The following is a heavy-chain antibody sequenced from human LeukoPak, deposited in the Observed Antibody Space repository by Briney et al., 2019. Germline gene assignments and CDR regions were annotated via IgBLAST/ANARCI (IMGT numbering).Heavy chain of an antibody. CDR3: ASEDFWSGYPLGY. CDR2: IYYSGST. J-gene: IGHJ4*02. V-gene: IGHV4-59*08. CDR1: GGSISSYY. D-gene: IGHD3-3*01. Sequence: PSETLSLTCTVSGGSISSYYWSWIRQPPGKGLEWIGYIYYSGSTNYNPSLKSRVTISVDTSKNQFSLKLSSVTAADTAVYYCASEDFWSGYPLGYWGQGTLVTVSS.